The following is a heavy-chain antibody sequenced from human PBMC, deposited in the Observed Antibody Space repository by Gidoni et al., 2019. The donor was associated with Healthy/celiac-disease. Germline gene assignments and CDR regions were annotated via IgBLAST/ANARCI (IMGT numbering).Heavy chain of an antibody. Sequence: QVQLQESGPGLVKPSETLSLTCTVSGGSISSYYWSWIRQPPGKGLEWIGYIYYSGRTNYNPSLKSRVTISLDTSKNQFSLKLSSVTAADTAVYYCARGEGSSWFIENWFDPWGQGTLVTVSS. CDR1: GGSISSYY. V-gene: IGHV4-59*01. D-gene: IGHD6-13*01. J-gene: IGHJ5*02. CDR2: IYYSGRT. CDR3: ARGEGSSWFIENWFDP.